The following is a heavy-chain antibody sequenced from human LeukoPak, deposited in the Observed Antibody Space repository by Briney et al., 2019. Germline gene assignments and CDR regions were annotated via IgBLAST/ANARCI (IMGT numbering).Heavy chain of an antibody. V-gene: IGHV1-18*01. CDR2: ISAYNGNT. CDR1: GYTFTSYG. J-gene: IGHJ6*02. Sequence: GASVTVSCKASGYTFTSYGISWVRQAPGQGLEWMGWISAYNGNTNYAQKLQGRVTMTTDTSTSTAYMKLRSLRSDDTAVYYCARGLSYYYGSGSYYNGGYYYYGMDVWGQGTTVTVSS. D-gene: IGHD3-10*01. CDR3: ARGLSYYYGSGSYYNGGYYYYGMDV.